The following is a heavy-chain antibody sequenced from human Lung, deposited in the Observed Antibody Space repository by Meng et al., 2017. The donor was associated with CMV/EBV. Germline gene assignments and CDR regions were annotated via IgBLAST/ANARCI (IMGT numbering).Heavy chain of an antibody. V-gene: IGHV4-30-4*08. CDR1: GGSISSGDYD. Sequence: LQEPVPGLCNPSQFLSLTVTGSGGSISSGDYDWSWIRQPPGKGLEWIVYIYYSGSTYYNPSLKSRVTISVDTSKNQFSLKLSSVTAADTAVYYCARALDTAMVTFDYWGQGTLVTVSS. CDR3: ARALDTAMVTFDY. CDR2: IYYSGST. J-gene: IGHJ4*02. D-gene: IGHD5-18*01.